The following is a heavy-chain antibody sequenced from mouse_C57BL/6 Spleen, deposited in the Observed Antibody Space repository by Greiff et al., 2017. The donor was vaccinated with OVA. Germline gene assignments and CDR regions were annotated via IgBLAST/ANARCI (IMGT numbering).Heavy chain of an antibody. CDR1: GYAFTNYL. CDR2: INPGSGGT. D-gene: IGHD1-1*01. V-gene: IGHV1-54*01. Sequence: QVQLQQPGAELVRPGTSVKVSCKASGYAFTNYLIEWVKQRPGQGLEWIGVINPGSGGTNYNEKFKGKATLTADKSSSTAYMQLSSLTSEDSAVYFCARSGYYYGSSYEAFAYWGQGTLVTVSA. J-gene: IGHJ3*01. CDR3: ARSGYYYGSSYEAFAY.